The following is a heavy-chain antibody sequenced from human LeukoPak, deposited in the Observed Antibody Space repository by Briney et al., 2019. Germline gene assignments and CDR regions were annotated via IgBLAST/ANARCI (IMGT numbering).Heavy chain of an antibody. D-gene: IGHD2-15*01. CDR2: IIPIFGTA. J-gene: IGHJ4*02. V-gene: IGHV1-69*13. Sequence: ASVKVSCKASGGTFSSYAISWVRQAPGQGLEWMGGIIPIFGTANYAQKFQGRVTITADESTSTAYMELSSLRSEDTAVYYCARAGWGWKPDKPYFDYWGQGTLVTVSS. CDR3: ARAGWGWKPDKPYFDY. CDR1: GGTFSSYA.